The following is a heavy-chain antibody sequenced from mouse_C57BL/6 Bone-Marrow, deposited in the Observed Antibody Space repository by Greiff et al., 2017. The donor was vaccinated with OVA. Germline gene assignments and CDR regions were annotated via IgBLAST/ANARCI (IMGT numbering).Heavy chain of an antibody. J-gene: IGHJ2*01. CDR3: ARGFATVVEASYYFDY. V-gene: IGHV1-47*01. CDR2: FHPYNDDT. CDR1: GYTFTTYP. D-gene: IGHD1-1*01. Sequence: VQLQESGAELVKPGASVKMSCKASGYTFTTYPIEWMKQNHGKSLEWIGNFHPYNDDTKYNEKFKGKATLTVEKSSSTVYLELSRLTSDDSAVYYCARGFATVVEASYYFDYWGKGTTLTVSS.